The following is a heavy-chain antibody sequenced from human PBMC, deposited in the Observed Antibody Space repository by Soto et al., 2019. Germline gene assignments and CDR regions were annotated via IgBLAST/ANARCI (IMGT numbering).Heavy chain of an antibody. D-gene: IGHD3-9*01. J-gene: IGHJ4*02. V-gene: IGHV3-64D*08. CDR1: GFTFSSYA. CDR3: VKEGETYYDILTGYYWPLDY. CDR2: ISSNGGST. Sequence: GGSLRLSCSASGFTFSSYAMHWVRQAPGKGLGYVSAISSNGGSTYYADSVKGRFTISRDNSKNTLYLQMSSLRAEDTAVYYCVKEGETYYDILTGYYWPLDYWGQGTLVTVSS.